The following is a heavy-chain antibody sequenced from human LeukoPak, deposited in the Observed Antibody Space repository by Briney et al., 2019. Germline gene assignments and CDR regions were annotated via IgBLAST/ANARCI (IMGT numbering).Heavy chain of an antibody. D-gene: IGHD2-2*01. Sequence: GGSLGLSCAASGFSVSTNYISWVRQAPGKGLEWVSYISSSGSTIYYADSVKGRFTISRDNAKNSLYLQMNSLRAEDTAVYYCARAYQLPLFWGQGTLVTVSS. CDR1: GFSVSTNY. J-gene: IGHJ4*02. V-gene: IGHV3-11*04. CDR3: ARAYQLPLF. CDR2: ISSSGSTI.